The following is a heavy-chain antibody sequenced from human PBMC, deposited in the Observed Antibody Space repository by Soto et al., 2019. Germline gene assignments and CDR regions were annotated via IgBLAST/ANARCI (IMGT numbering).Heavy chain of an antibody. J-gene: IGHJ4*02. CDR3: ARDRKGWAVAGTLGY. V-gene: IGHV3-7*01. D-gene: IGHD6-19*01. CDR2: IKQDGGEK. CDR1: GFTFSSYW. Sequence: EVQLVESGGGLVQPGGSLRLSCAASGFTFSSYWMSWLRQAPGKGLEWVANIKQDGGEKYYVDSVKGRFTISRDNAKNSLYLQMNSLRAGDTAVYYCARDRKGWAVAGTLGYWGQGTLVTVSS.